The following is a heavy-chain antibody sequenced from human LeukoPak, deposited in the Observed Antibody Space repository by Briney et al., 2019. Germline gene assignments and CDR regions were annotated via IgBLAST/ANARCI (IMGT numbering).Heavy chain of an antibody. Sequence: GGSLRLSCAASGFTFSLNEMNWVRQAPGKGLEWVSYINGPASNIFYADSVKGRFTISRDNAKNSLYLQMNSLRVEDTAVYYCATTLSGWSPPQTSYYSYYMDVWGKGTTVTISS. J-gene: IGHJ6*03. D-gene: IGHD6-19*01. V-gene: IGHV3-48*03. CDR3: ATTLSGWSPPQTSYYSYYMDV. CDR1: GFTFSLNE. CDR2: INGPASNI.